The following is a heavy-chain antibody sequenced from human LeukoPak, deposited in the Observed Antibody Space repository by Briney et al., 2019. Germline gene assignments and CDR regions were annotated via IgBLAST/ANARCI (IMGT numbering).Heavy chain of an antibody. D-gene: IGHD3-10*01. CDR1: GFPFNNAW. Sequence: GGSLRLSCAASGFPFNNAWMSWVRQAPGKGLEWVGRIKGKTDGGTTDYAAPVKGRFTISRDDSKNTLYLQMNSLKTEDTAIYYCSTLYGSGSRYKNYFDYWGQGALVIVSS. V-gene: IGHV3-15*01. CDR3: STLYGSGSRYKNYFDY. CDR2: IKGKTDGGTT. J-gene: IGHJ4*02.